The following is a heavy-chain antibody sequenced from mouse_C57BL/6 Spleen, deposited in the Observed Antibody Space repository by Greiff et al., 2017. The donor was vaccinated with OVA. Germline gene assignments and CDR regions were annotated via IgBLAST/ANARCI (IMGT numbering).Heavy chain of an antibody. CDR3: ARLHYGSSYWYAMDY. CDR2: IDPSDSYT. V-gene: IGHV1-69*01. CDR1: GYTFTSYW. Sequence: QVQLQQPGAELVMPGASVKLSCKASGYTFTSYWMHWVKQRPGQGLEWIGEIDPSDSYTNYNQKFKGKSTLTVDKSSSTAYMQLSSLTSEDSAVYYCARLHYGSSYWYAMDYWGQGTSVTVSS. J-gene: IGHJ4*01. D-gene: IGHD1-1*01.